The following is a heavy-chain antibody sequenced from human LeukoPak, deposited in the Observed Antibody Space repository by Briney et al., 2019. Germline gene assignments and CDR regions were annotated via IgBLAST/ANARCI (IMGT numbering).Heavy chain of an antibody. D-gene: IGHD4-17*01. V-gene: IGHV4-59*12. CDR3: ARGRHDGDYSFDI. J-gene: IGHJ3*02. CDR2: IYYSGST. CDR1: GGSISSYY. Sequence: SETLSLTCTVSGGSISSYYWSWIRQPPGKGLEWIGYIYYSGSTNYNPSLKSQVTISVDTSKNQFSLKLSSVTAADTAVYYCARGRHDGDYSFDIWGQGTMVTVSS.